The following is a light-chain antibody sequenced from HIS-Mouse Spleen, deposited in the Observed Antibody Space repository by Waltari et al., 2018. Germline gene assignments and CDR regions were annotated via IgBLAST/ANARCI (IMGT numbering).Light chain of an antibody. J-gene: IGLJ1*01. Sequence: QSALTQPASVYGSPGQSITISCTGTSSDVGGYNYVSWYQQHPDNAPKLMIYEVSNRPSGVSNRISGLQAEDEADYYCSSYTSSSTPYVFGTGTKVTVL. CDR1: SSDVGGYNY. CDR3: SSYTSSSTPYV. CDR2: EVS. V-gene: IGLV2-14*01.